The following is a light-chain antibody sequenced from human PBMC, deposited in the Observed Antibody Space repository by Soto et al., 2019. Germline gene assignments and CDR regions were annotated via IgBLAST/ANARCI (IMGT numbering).Light chain of an antibody. J-gene: IGKJ2*01. CDR3: LQATQFPYT. CDR1: QSLVHSDRNTY. V-gene: IGKV2-24*01. CDR2: KVY. Sequence: DFVLTQSPLSSPVTLGQAASISCRSSQSLVHSDRNTYLSWLQQRPGQPPRLLIYKVYKRFSGVPDRYSGSGAGTNFTLKISRVKAEDVGFYYCLQATQFPYTFGQGTELEIK.